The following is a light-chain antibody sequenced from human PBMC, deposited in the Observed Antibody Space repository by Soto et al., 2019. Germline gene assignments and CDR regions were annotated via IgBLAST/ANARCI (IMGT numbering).Light chain of an antibody. CDR2: EVS. Sequence: QSALTQPASVSGSPGQSITISCTGTSSDVGSYNLVSWYQQHPGKAPKLMIYEVSKRPSGVSNRFSRSKSGNTASLTISGLQAEDEADYYCSSYAGSSTPVVFGGGTKLTVL. J-gene: IGLJ2*01. V-gene: IGLV2-23*02. CDR3: SSYAGSSTPVV. CDR1: SSDVGSYNL.